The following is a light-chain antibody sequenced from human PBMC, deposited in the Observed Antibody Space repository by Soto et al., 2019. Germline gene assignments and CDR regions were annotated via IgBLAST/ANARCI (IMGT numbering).Light chain of an antibody. CDR3: QQANSSPIT. CDR2: AAS. V-gene: IGKV1-12*01. Sequence: DIQMTQSPSSVSASAGDRVTITCRASQDISSWLAWYQQKKGKAPKLLIYAASSLQSGVPSRFSGSGSGTDFTLTISRLQPEDFATYYCQQANSSPITFGQGTRLEIK. J-gene: IGKJ5*01. CDR1: QDISSW.